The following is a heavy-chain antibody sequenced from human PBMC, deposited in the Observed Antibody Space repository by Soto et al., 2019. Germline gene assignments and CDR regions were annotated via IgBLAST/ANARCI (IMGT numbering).Heavy chain of an antibody. CDR3: ARDASSSSWFTIDS. Sequence: QVHLQESGPGLVKPSQTLSLTCTVSAGSISSGGHYWTWIRQHPGKGLEWIGYINYSGSTYYNPSLKSRVTISVDTSKNQCSLKLSSVTAADTAVYFCARDASSSSWFTIDSWGQGTLVAVSS. CDR2: INYSGST. CDR1: AGSISSGGHY. D-gene: IGHD6-13*01. J-gene: IGHJ4*02. V-gene: IGHV4-31*03.